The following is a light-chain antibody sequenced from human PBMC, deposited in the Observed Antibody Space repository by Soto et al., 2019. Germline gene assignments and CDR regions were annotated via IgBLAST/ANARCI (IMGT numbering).Light chain of an antibody. Sequence: QSVLTQPPSASGTPGQRVTISCSGSNSNIGSNTVHWYQQLPGTAPKLLIYYDNLRPSGVPARISGSKSGASAALAIRGLQADDEADYYCAAWDDSLNGRVFGTGTKVTVL. V-gene: IGLV1-44*01. J-gene: IGLJ1*01. CDR1: NSNIGSNT. CDR2: YDN. CDR3: AAWDDSLNGRV.